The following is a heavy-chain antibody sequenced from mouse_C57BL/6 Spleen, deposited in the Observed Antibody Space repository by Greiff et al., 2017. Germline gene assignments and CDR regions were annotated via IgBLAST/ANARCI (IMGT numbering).Heavy chain of an antibody. Sequence: QVQLKESGAELARPGASVKLSCKASGYTFTSYGISWVKQRTGQGLEWIGEISPRSGNTYYNEKVKGKATLTADKSSSTAYMELRSLTSEDSAVYFCARNWEAWFAYWGQGTLVTVSA. CDR3: ARNWEAWFAY. CDR1: GYTFTSYG. D-gene: IGHD4-1*01. CDR2: ISPRSGNT. V-gene: IGHV1-81*01. J-gene: IGHJ3*01.